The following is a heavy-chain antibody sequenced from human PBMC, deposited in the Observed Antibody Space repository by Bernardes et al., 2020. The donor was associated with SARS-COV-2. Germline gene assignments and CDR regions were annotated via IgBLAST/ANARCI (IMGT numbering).Heavy chain of an antibody. Sequence: SSPTLVKPTQTLTLTCTFSGFSLSTSGVGVGWIRQPPGKALEWLALIYWDDDKRYSPSLKSRLTITKDTSKNQVVLTMTNMDPVDTATYYCAHRREYCSSTSCYVAFDIWGQGTMVTVSS. V-gene: IGHV2-5*02. CDR2: IYWDDDK. CDR1: GFSLSTSGVG. D-gene: IGHD2-2*01. J-gene: IGHJ3*02. CDR3: AHRREYCSSTSCYVAFDI.